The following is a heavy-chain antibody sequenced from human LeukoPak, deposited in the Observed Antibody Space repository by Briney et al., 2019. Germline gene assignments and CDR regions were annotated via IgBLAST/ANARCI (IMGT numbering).Heavy chain of an antibody. CDR1: GGSFSGYY. V-gene: IGHV4-34*01. CDR3: ARGQKLGVGSRARYFDL. J-gene: IGHJ2*01. CDR2: INHSGST. D-gene: IGHD7-27*01. Sequence: PSETLSLTCAVYGGSFSGYYWSWIRQPPGKGLEWIGEINHSGSTNYNPSLKSRVTISVDTSKNQFSLKLSSVTAADTAVYYCARGQKLGVGSRARYFDLWGRGTLVTVSS.